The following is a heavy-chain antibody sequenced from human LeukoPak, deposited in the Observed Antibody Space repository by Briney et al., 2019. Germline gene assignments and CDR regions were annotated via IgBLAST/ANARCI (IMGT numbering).Heavy chain of an antibody. Sequence: GGSLRLSCAASGFTFSSYGMHWVRHAPGKGREWVTFIRYDGNNEYYADSVKGRFTISRDNSKNTLYLQMNSLRAEDTAVYYCAKNYSSSLRGGFDYWGQGTLVTVPS. CDR2: IRYDGNNE. J-gene: IGHJ4*02. CDR1: GFTFSSYG. D-gene: IGHD6-6*01. V-gene: IGHV3-30*02. CDR3: AKNYSSSLRGGFDY.